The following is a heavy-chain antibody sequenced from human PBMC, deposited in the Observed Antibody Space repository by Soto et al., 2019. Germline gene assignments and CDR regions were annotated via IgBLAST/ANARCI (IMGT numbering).Heavy chain of an antibody. CDR3: ARESEDLTSNFDY. CDR2: ISSTTNYI. CDR1: GFSFGNYA. Sequence: EVQLLESGGGLVQPGGSLRLSCAASGFSFGNYAMSWVRQAPGKGLEWLSSISSTTNYIYYGDSMNGRFTISRDNAKNSLYLEMNSLRAEDTAVYYCARESEDLTSNFDYWGQGTLVTVSS. J-gene: IGHJ4*02. V-gene: IGHV3-21*02.